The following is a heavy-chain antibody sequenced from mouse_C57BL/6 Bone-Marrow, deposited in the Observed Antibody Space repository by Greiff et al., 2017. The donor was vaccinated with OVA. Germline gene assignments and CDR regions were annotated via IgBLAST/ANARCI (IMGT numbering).Heavy chain of an antibody. D-gene: IGHD2-4*01. CDR2: IRSKSNNYAT. CDR3: VRQGYDYGDY. Sequence: EVKLQESGGGLVQPKGSLKLSCAASGFSFNTYAMNWVRQAPGKGLEWVARIRSKSNNYATYYADSVKDRSTISRDDSESMLYLQMNNLKTEDTAMYYCVRQGYDYGDYWGQGTTLTVSS. CDR1: GFSFNTYA. V-gene: IGHV10-1*01. J-gene: IGHJ2*01.